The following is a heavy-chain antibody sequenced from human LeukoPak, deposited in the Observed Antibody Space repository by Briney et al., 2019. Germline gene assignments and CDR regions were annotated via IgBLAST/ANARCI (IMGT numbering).Heavy chain of an antibody. CDR1: GGSISSYY. Sequence: SETLSLTCTVSGGSISSYYWSWIRQPPGKGLEWIGYIYYSGSTNYDPSLESRVTISVDTSKNQFSLKLSSVTAADTAVYYCAREKDYYGSGFDPWGQGTLVTVSS. V-gene: IGHV4-59*01. CDR2: IYYSGST. J-gene: IGHJ5*02. D-gene: IGHD3-10*01. CDR3: AREKDYYGSGFDP.